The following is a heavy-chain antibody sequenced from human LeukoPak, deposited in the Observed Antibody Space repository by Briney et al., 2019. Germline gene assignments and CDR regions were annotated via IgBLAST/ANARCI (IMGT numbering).Heavy chain of an antibody. CDR3: AKRVVVGATSPYSDFQD. CDR2: ISGSGVTT. CDR1: GFTFSSYA. Sequence: GGSLRLSCVASGFTFSSYAMSWVRQAPGEGLEWVSAISGSGVTTHYAGSVKGRFSISRDNSKNTLYLQMNSLRAEDTALYYCAKRVVVGATSPYSDFQDWGQGTLVTVSS. J-gene: IGHJ1*01. D-gene: IGHD1-26*01. V-gene: IGHV3-23*01.